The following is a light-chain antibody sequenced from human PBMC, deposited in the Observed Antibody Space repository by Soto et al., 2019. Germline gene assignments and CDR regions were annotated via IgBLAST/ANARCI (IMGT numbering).Light chain of an antibody. Sequence: EIVLTQSPATLSLSPGERATLSCRASQSVSSNLAWYQQKPGQAPRLLIYGASTRATGIPARFSGSESGTEFTLTISSLQSEDFAVYYCQQYNSWPITFGQGTRLEIK. CDR3: QQYNSWPIT. J-gene: IGKJ5*01. CDR1: QSVSSN. V-gene: IGKV3-15*01. CDR2: GAS.